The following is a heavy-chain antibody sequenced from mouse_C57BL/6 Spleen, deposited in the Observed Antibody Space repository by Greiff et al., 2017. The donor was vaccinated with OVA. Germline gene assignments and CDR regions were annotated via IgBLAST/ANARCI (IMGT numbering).Heavy chain of an antibody. CDR3: ATYYGSSYRYFDV. CDR2: IDPNSGGT. J-gene: IGHJ1*03. D-gene: IGHD1-1*01. Sequence: QVQLQQPGAELVKPGASVKLSCKASGYTFTSYWMHWVKQRPGRGLEWIGRIDPNSGGTKYNEKFKSKATLTVDKPSSTAYMQRSSLTSEDSAVYYCATYYGSSYRYFDVWGTGTTVTVSS. V-gene: IGHV1-72*01. CDR1: GYTFTSYW.